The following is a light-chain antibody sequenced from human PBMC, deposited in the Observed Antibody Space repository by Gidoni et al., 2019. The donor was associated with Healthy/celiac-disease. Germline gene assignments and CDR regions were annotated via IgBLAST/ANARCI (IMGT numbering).Light chain of an antibody. J-gene: IGLJ1*01. CDR3: AAWDDSLNGYV. Sequence: QSLLTHPPSASGPPGQRVTISCSGSSSNIGSNTVNWYQQLPGTAPKLLPYSKNQRPSGVLDRFSGSKSGTSASLAISGLQSEDEADYYCAAWDDSLNGYVFGTGTKVTVL. CDR1: SSNIGSNT. CDR2: SKN. V-gene: IGLV1-44*01.